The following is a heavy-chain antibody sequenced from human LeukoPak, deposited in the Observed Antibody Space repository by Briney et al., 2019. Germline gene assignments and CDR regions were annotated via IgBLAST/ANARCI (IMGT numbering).Heavy chain of an antibody. CDR1: GGSMYSYF. V-gene: IGHV4-59*01. D-gene: IGHD7-27*01. CDR3: ARIPYNWGPFDY. Sequence: SETLSLTCTVSGGSMYSYFWSWIRQPPGKGLEWIGYIYYSGSTNYNPSLKSRITTSVDTPKNQFSLKLSSVTAADTAVYYCARIPYNWGPFDYWGQGTLVTVSS. J-gene: IGHJ4*02. CDR2: IYYSGST.